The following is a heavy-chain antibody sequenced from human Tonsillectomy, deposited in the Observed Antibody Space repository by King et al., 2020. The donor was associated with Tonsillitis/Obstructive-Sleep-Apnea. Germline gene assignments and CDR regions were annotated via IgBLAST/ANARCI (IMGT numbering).Heavy chain of an antibody. CDR3: ARGIVLMVYATFDY. J-gene: IGHJ4*02. D-gene: IGHD2-8*01. Sequence: QLQQWGAGLLKPSETLSLTCAVYGESFSGYYWSWIRQPPGKGLEWIGEINHSGSTNYNPSLKSRVTISVDTSKNQFSLKLSSVTAADTAVYYCARGIVLMVYATFDYWGQGTLVTVSS. V-gene: IGHV4-34*01. CDR2: INHSGST. CDR1: GESFSGYY.